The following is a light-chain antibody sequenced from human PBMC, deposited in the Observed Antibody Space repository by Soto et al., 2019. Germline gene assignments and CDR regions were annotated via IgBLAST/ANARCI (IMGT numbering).Light chain of an antibody. V-gene: IGLV1-51*02. CDR2: QRN. Sequence: QSVLTQPPSVSAAPGQKVTISCSGSTSNIGNNYVSWFQQLPGTAPKLIIYQRNRRPSGIPDRFSGSKSGTSATLGITGLQTGDEADYYCGSWDHSVSGFVFGTGTKVTVL. CDR3: GSWDHSVSGFV. J-gene: IGLJ1*01. CDR1: TSNIGNNY.